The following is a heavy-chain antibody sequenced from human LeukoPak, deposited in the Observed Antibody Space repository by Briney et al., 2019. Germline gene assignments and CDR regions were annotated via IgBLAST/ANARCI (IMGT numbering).Heavy chain of an antibody. CDR3: ARAYYYYYMDV. V-gene: IGHV3-9*01. CDR1: GFTFDDYA. Sequence: HPGGSLRLSCAASGFTFDDYAMHWVRQAPGKGLEWVSGISWNSGSIGYADSVKGRFTISRDNAKNSLYLQMNSLRAEDTALYYCARAYYYYYMDVRGKGTTVTISS. J-gene: IGHJ6*03. CDR2: ISWNSGSI.